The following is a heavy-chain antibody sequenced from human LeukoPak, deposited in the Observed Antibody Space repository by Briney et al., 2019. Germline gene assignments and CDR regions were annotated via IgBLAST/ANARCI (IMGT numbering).Heavy chain of an antibody. Sequence: SGGSLRLSCAASGFTVSSNYMSWVRQAPGKGLEWVSVIYSGGSTYYADSVKGRFTISRDNSKNTLYLQMNSLRAEDTAVYYCATLDGWEPRLTFDYWGQGTMVTVSS. CDR2: IYSGGST. CDR3: ATLDGWEPRLTFDY. V-gene: IGHV3-66*02. D-gene: IGHD1-26*01. J-gene: IGHJ4*02. CDR1: GFTVSSNY.